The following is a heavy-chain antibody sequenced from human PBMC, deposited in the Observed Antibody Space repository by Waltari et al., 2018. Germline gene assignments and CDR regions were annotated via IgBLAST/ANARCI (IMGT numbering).Heavy chain of an antibody. CDR2: IYYSEST. V-gene: IGHV4-39*01. Sequence: QLQLQESGPGLVKPSETLFLTCTVSGGSISSSSYYWGWIRQPPGKGLEWIGSIYYSESTYYYPSRKRRVNIAVDTSKNQFSLKLSSVTAADTAVYYCASTPKDRMVRGVIFYFDYWGQGTLVTVSS. J-gene: IGHJ4*02. D-gene: IGHD3-10*01. CDR3: ASTPKDRMVRGVIFYFDY. CDR1: GGSISSSSYY.